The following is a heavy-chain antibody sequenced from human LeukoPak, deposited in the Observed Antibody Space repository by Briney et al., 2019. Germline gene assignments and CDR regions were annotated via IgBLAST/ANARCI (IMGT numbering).Heavy chain of an antibody. D-gene: IGHD3-16*02. CDR2: IWYDGSNK. J-gene: IGHJ4*02. Sequence: GGSLRLSCAASGFTFGSYGMHWVRQAPGKGLEWVAVIWYDGSNKYYADSVKGRFTISRDNSKNTLYLQMNSLRAEDTAVYYCAKDLGRLGELSLDYWGQGTLVTVSS. CDR3: AKDLGRLGELSLDY. CDR1: GFTFGSYG. V-gene: IGHV3-33*06.